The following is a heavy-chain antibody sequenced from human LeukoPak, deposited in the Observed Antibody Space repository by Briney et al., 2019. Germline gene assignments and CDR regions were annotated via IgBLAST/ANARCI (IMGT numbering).Heavy chain of an antibody. Sequence: SETLSLTCAVYGGSFSGYYWSWIRQPPGKGLEWIGEISHSGSTNYNPSLKSRVTTSVDTSKNQFSLKLSSVTAADTAVYYCARVGRRGYRVNNWFDPLGQGTLVTVSS. CDR3: ARVGRRGYRVNNWFDP. V-gene: IGHV4-34*01. D-gene: IGHD5-18*01. J-gene: IGHJ5*02. CDR1: GGSFSGYY. CDR2: ISHSGST.